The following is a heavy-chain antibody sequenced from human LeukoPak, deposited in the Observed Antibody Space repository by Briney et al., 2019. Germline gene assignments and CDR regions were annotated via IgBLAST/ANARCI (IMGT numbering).Heavy chain of an antibody. CDR2: INPNSGGT. D-gene: IGHD2-15*01. CDR1: GYTFTSYA. CDR3: ARATRYCSGGSCKILDY. Sequence: GASVKVSCKASGYTFTSYAMNWVRQAPGQGLEWMGWINPNSGGTNYAQKFQGRVTMTRDTSISTAYMELSRLRSDDTAVYYCARATRYCSGGSCKILDYWGQGTLVTVSS. J-gene: IGHJ4*02. V-gene: IGHV1-2*02.